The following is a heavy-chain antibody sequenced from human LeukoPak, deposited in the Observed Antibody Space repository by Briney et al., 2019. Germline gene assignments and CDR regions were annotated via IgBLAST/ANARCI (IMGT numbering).Heavy chain of an antibody. CDR2: ISGDGGFT. V-gene: IGHV3-43*02. CDR3: ARDRGTNLRLTSAGSFDY. J-gene: IGHJ4*02. D-gene: IGHD6-13*01. CDR1: GFIFADYV. Sequence: GGSLRLSCAASGFIFADYVMHWVRQAPGKGLEWVSLISGDGGFTYYADSMKGRVTISRDNSENTLYLQMNSLRVEDTAVYYCARDRGTNLRLTSAGSFDYWGQGTLVTVSS.